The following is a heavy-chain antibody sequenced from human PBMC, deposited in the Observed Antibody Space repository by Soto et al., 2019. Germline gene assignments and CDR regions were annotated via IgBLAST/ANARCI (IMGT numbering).Heavy chain of an antibody. CDR3: ARDVPDTAMVTGYYYGMDV. J-gene: IGHJ6*02. D-gene: IGHD5-18*01. Sequence: PSETLSRTCLLSSGSISTSNWWSWLRQHPGKGLEWIGEIYHSGSTNYNPSLKSRVTISVDKSKNQFSLKLSSVTAADTAVYYCARDVPDTAMVTGYYYGMDVWGQGTTVT. CDR1: SGSISTSNW. V-gene: IGHV4-4*02. CDR2: IYHSGST.